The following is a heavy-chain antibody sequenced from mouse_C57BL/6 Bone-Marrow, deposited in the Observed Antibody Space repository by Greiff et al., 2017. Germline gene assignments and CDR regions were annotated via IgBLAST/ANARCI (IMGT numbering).Heavy chain of an antibody. Sequence: EVKLQESGPVLVKPGASVKMSCKASGYTFTDYYMNWVKQSHGKSLEWIGVINPYNGGTSYNQKFKGKATLTVDKSSSTAYMELNSLTSEDSAVYYCARRGNFMVTTNYFDYWGQGTTLTVSS. V-gene: IGHV1-19*01. CDR1: GYTFTDYY. D-gene: IGHD2-2*01. CDR2: INPYNGGT. J-gene: IGHJ2*01. CDR3: ARRGNFMVTTNYFDY.